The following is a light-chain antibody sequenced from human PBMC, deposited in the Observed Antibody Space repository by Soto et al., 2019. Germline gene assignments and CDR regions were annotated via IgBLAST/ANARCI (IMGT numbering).Light chain of an antibody. J-gene: IGLJ1*01. Sequence: QSALTQPASVSGSPGQSITISCTGTGSDVGGYNYVSWYQQHPGKAPKLMIYDVRNRPSGVSNRFSGSKSGNTASLTISGLQAEDEADYYCSSYSSSGTLFGTGTKVTVL. CDR1: GSDVGGYNY. CDR3: SSYSSSGTL. V-gene: IGLV2-14*01. CDR2: DVR.